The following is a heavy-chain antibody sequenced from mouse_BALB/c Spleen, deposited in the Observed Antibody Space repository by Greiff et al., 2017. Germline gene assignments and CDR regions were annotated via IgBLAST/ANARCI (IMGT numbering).Heavy chain of an antibody. J-gene: IGHJ1*01. CDR1: GFNIKDTY. V-gene: IGHV14-3*02. D-gene: IGHD2-1*01. CDR2: IDPANGNT. CDR3: ARGGNSPYWYFDV. Sequence: VQLKESGAELVKPGASVKLSCTASGFNIKDTYMHWVKQRPEQGLEWIGRIDPANGNTKYDPKFQGKATITADTSSNTAYLQLSSLTSEDTAVYYCARGGNSPYWYFDVWGAGTTVTVSS.